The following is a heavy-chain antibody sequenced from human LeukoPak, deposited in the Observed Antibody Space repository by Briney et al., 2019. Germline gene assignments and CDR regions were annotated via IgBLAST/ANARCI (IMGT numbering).Heavy chain of an antibody. V-gene: IGHV3-9*03. CDR1: GFTFHDYA. Sequence: PGGSLRLSCAASGFTFHDYAMHWVRQVPGKGLVWVSGITWNSGSVLYADSVWGRFTISRDNAKNSLYLQMNSLRPEDMAFYYCAKGLGVASLIVDALDMWGQGTMVTV. D-gene: IGHD3/OR15-3a*01. CDR2: ITWNSGSV. J-gene: IGHJ3*02. CDR3: AKGLGVASLIVDALDM.